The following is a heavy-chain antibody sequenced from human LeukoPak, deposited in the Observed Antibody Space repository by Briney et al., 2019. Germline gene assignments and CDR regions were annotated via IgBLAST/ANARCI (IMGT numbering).Heavy chain of an antibody. CDR1: EFTFSAYV. V-gene: IGHV3-30*02. CDR2: MRYDGTNK. J-gene: IGHJ4*02. CDR3: AKEYDSFDY. Sequence: GGSLGLSCATSEFTFSAYVMHWVRQAPGMGLEWVAYMRYDGTNKYADSVKGRFTISRDNSKNTLYLQMNNLRAEDAAMYYCAKEYDSFDYWGQGTLVTVSS. D-gene: IGHD3-3*01.